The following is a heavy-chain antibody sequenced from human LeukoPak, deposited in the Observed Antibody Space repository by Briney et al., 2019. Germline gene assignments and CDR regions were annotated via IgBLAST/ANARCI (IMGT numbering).Heavy chain of an antibody. Sequence: GGSLRLSCAASGFTFSEYYMSWIRQAPGKGLEWVSYISSSGSTIYYADSVKGRFTISRDNAKNSLYLQMNSLRAEDTAVYYCARVMRRLCSDHWGQGTLVTVSS. V-gene: IGHV3-11*01. CDR2: ISSSGSTI. CDR1: GFTFSEYY. J-gene: IGHJ4*02. D-gene: IGHD3-10*02. CDR3: ARVMRRLCSDH.